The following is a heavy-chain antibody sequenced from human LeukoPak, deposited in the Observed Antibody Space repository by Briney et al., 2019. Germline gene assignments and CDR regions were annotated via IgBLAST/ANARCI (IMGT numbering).Heavy chain of an antibody. CDR3: ARDQRGFSYSKYYFDY. V-gene: IGHV3-33*01. CDR2: IWYDGTNK. J-gene: IGHJ4*02. CDR1: GFSFSSYG. Sequence: GGSLRLSCAASGFSFSSYGMHWVRQAPGKGLEWVAVIWYDGTNKYYADSVKGRFIISRDNSENTLYLQMNSLRAEDTAVYYCARDQRGFSYSKYYFDYWGQGTLVTVSS. D-gene: IGHD5-18*01.